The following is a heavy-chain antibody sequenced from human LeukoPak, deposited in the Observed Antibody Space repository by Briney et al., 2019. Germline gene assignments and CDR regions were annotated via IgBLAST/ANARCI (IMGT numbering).Heavy chain of an antibody. CDR3: ARRPFGADY. Sequence: AGSLRLSCAASAFTYCTYWMGWVPQPPGKGLQWVANIKDDGTEKYYVDPVKGRFTISRDNAKNSVYLQMNSLRVEDTAVYYCARRPFGADYWGQGTLVTVSS. CDR1: AFTYCTYW. CDR2: IKDDGTEK. D-gene: IGHD3-10*01. V-gene: IGHV3-7*01. J-gene: IGHJ4*02.